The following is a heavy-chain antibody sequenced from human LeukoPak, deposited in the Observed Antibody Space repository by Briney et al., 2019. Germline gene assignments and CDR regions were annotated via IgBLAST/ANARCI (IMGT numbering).Heavy chain of an antibody. CDR3: ARAHNWKYGTFDY. Sequence: KAGGSLRLSCAASGFTFSDYYMSWIRQAPGKGLEWVSYISSSGSTIYYADSVKGRFTISRDNAKNSLYLQMNSLRAEDTAVYYCARAHNWKYGTFDYWGQGTLVTVSS. CDR2: ISSSGSTI. V-gene: IGHV3-11*04. CDR1: GFTFSDYY. D-gene: IGHD1-7*01. J-gene: IGHJ4*02.